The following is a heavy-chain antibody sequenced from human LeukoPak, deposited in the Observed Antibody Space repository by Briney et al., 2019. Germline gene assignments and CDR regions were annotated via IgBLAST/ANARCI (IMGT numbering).Heavy chain of an antibody. CDR2: IKQDGSEK. Sequence: GGSLRLSCAASGFTFSSYWMSWVRQAPGKGLEWVANIKQDGSEKYYVDSVKGRLTISRDNAKNSLYLQMNSLRAEDTAVYYCARDSCSGGSCYEVAFDIWGQGTMVTVSS. CDR3: ARDSCSGGSCYEVAFDI. CDR1: GFTFSSYW. D-gene: IGHD2-15*01. V-gene: IGHV3-7*01. J-gene: IGHJ3*02.